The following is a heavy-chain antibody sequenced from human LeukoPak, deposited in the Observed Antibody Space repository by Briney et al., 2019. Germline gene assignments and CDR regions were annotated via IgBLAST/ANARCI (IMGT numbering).Heavy chain of an antibody. D-gene: IGHD3-22*01. V-gene: IGHV3-21*01. J-gene: IGHJ4*02. CDR2: ISSSSSYI. Sequence: PGGSLRLSCAASGFTFSSYSMNWVRQAPGKGLEWVSSISSSSSYIYYADSVKGRFTISRDNAKNSPYLQMNSLRAEDTAVYYCARSPKPKHYYDIYYFDYWGQGTLVTVSS. CDR3: ARSPKPKHYYDIYYFDY. CDR1: GFTFSSYS.